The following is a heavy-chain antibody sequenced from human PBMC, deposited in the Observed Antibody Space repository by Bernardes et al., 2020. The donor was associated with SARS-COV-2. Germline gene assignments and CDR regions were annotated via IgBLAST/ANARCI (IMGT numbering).Heavy chain of an antibody. D-gene: IGHD6-6*01. CDR1: GFILTDDY. Sequence: SLRPSCAAFGFILTDDYVNWIRQAPGKGLEWVSYISNGGCRYTNYADSVKGRFTISRDVAKNSLYLQMNSLRAEDTAVYYCARESRYSSSSFILDYWGQGTLVTVSS. CDR2: ISNGGCRYT. CDR3: ARESRYSSSSFILDY. V-gene: IGHV3-11*06. J-gene: IGHJ4*02.